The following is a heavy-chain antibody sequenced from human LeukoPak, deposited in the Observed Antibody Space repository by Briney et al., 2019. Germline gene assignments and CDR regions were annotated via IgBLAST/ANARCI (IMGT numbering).Heavy chain of an antibody. CDR3: ATSVTVTTKVLGY. CDR2: IIPIFGTA. Sequence: SVKVSCKASGGTFSSYAISWVRQAPGQGLEWMGGIIPIFGTANYAQKFQGRVTITADESTSTAYMELSSLRSEDTAVYYCATSVTVTTKVLGYWGQGTLVTVSS. D-gene: IGHD4-17*01. V-gene: IGHV1-69*13. J-gene: IGHJ4*02. CDR1: GGTFSSYA.